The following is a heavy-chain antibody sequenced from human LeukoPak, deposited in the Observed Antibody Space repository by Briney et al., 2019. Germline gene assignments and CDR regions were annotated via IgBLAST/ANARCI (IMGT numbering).Heavy chain of an antibody. D-gene: IGHD3-10*01. J-gene: IGHJ6*03. CDR3: ARVSRFGELAAKYMDV. CDR1: GYTFTSYY. Sequence: ASVKVSCKASGYTFTSYYMHWVRQAPGQGLEWMGIINPSGGSTSYAQKFQGRVTMTRDTSTSTVYMELSSLRSEDTAVYYCARVSRFGELAAKYMDVWGKGTTVTVSS. CDR2: INPSGGST. V-gene: IGHV1-46*01.